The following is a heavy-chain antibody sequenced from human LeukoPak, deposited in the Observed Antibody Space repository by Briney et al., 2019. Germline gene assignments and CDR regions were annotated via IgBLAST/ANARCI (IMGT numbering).Heavy chain of an antibody. Sequence: GGSLRLSCAASGFTFSSYWISWFRQAPGKGLEWVANIKEDGSEKYYVDSVKGRFTISRDNVKNSLYLQMNSLRAEDTAVYYCARDRGWLQFDCWGQGTLVTVSS. CDR3: ARDRGWLQFDC. V-gene: IGHV3-7*01. D-gene: IGHD5-24*01. CDR1: GFTFSSYW. CDR2: IKEDGSEK. J-gene: IGHJ4*02.